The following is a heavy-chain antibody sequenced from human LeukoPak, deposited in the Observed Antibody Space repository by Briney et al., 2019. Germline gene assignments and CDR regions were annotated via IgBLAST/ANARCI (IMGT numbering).Heavy chain of an antibody. D-gene: IGHD3-22*01. CDR1: GYAFTGYY. CDR2: INPNSGGT. CDR3: ARVVKGHRGPYYFDY. V-gene: IGHV1-2*02. J-gene: IGHJ4*02. Sequence: ASVKVSCKASGYAFTGYYMHWVRQAPGQGLEWMGWINPNSGGTNYAQKFQDRVTMTRDTSISTAYMELSRLRSDDTAVYYCARVVKGHRGPYYFDYWGQGTLVTVSS.